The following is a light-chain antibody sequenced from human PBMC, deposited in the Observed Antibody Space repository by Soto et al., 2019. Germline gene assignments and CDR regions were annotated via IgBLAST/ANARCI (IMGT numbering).Light chain of an antibody. CDR3: SSYAGSSNYV. CDR1: SSDVGGYNS. J-gene: IGLJ1*01. V-gene: IGLV2-8*01. CDR2: EVS. Sequence: QSVLTQPPSASGSPGQSVTISCTGTSSDVGGYNSVSWYQHHPGKAPKLMIYEVSKRPSGVPDRFSGSKSANTASLTVSGIQAEDEADYYCSSYAGSSNYVFGTGTKLTVL.